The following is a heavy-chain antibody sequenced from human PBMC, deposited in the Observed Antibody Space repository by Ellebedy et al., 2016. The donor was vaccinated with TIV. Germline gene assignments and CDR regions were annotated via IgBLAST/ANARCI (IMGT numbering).Heavy chain of an antibody. CDR1: GFTFDDFA. Sequence: PGGSLRLSCAASGFTFDDFAMHWVRQAPGKGLEWVSLISWDGGKTNYADSARGRFTISRDNGKDSLYLQMNSLRLEDTAFYYCVKGTRKSVTTSLDYWGQGTLVTVSS. CDR2: ISWDGGKT. D-gene: IGHD4-17*01. J-gene: IGHJ4*02. CDR3: VKGTRKSVTTSLDY. V-gene: IGHV3-43D*03.